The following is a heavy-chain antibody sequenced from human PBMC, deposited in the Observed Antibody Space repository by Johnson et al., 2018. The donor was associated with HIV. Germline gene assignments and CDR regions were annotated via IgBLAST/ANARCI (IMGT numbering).Heavy chain of an antibody. Sequence: EVQLVESGGGVVQPGRSLRLSCEASGFTFSNACMSWVRQAPGKGLEWIGRIQSQTDGGNTDYAAPLEGRFPIPRENARNTLSLQMNSLKTEDTGVYYCTTGTLFFQGSGYTTTYDAFDIWGQGTMVIVSS. V-gene: IGHV3-15*01. CDR2: IQSQTDGGNT. CDR1: GFTFSNAC. J-gene: IGHJ3*02. CDR3: TTGTLFFQGSGYTTTYDAFDI. D-gene: IGHD3-3*01.